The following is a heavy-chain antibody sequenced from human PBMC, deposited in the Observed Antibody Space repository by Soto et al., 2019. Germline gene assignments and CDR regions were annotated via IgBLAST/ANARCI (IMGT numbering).Heavy chain of an antibody. CDR2: IWHDSSEK. CDR1: GFIFSLYG. Sequence: GGSLRLSCAASGFIFSLYGMHWVRQAPGKGLEWVTAIWHDSSEKYYVDSVKGRFTISRDNAKNSLYLQMNSLRAEDTAVYYCARKQWLVGSDAFDIWGHGTMVTVSS. J-gene: IGHJ3*02. V-gene: IGHV3-33*01. D-gene: IGHD6-19*01. CDR3: ARKQWLVGSDAFDI.